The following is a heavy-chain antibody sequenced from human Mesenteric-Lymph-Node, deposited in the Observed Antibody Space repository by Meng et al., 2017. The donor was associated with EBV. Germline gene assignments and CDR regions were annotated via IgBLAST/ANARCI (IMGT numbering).Heavy chain of an antibody. V-gene: IGHV4-30-4*01. J-gene: IGHJ4*02. CDR3: ARLVVVPAALDY. Sequence: QGQLQELGPGLVKPSQTLSLTCAVSRGSISSGGYYWSWIRQPPGKGLEWIGYIYYSGSTYYNPSLKSRVTISVDTSKNQFSLKLSSVIAADTAVYYCARLVVVPAALDYWGQGTLVTVSS. CDR1: RGSISSGGYY. CDR2: IYYSGST. D-gene: IGHD2-2*01.